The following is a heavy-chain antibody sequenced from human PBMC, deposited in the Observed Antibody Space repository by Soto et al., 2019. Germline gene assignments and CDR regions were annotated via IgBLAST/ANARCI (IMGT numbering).Heavy chain of an antibody. CDR2: IIPILGIA. V-gene: IGHV1-69*02. J-gene: IGHJ5*02. D-gene: IGHD2-2*01. Sequence: GASVKVSCKASGGTFSSYTISWVRQAPGQGLEWMGRIIPILGIANYAQKFQGRVTITADKSTSTAYMELSSLRSEDTAVYYCASGPWNIVVVPAAPFDPWGQGTLVTVSS. CDR3: ASGPWNIVVVPAAPFDP. CDR1: GGTFSSYT.